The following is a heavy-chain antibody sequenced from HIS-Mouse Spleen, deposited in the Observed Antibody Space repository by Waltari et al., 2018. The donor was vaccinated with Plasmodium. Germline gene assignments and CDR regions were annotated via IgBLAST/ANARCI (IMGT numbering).Heavy chain of an antibody. V-gene: IGHV3-74*01. Sequence: EVQLVESGGGLVQPGGSLRLSCAASGFTFSSYWMHWVRQAPGKGLVGVSRINSDGSSTIYAASVKGRFTISRDNAKNTLYLQMNSLRAEDTAVYYCARVGDFWSGYCNDYWGQGTLVTVSS. CDR2: INSDGSST. CDR1: GFTFSSYW. CDR3: ARVGDFWSGYCNDY. D-gene: IGHD3-3*01. J-gene: IGHJ4*02.